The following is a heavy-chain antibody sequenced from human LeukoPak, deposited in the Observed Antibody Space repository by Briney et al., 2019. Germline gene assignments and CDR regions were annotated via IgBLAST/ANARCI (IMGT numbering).Heavy chain of an antibody. CDR3: AREARKGQRGNWFDP. Sequence: ASETLSLTCTVSGGSISSGDYYWSWIRQPPGKGLEWIGYIYYSGSTYYNPSLKSRVTISVDTSKNQFSLKLSSVTAADTAVYYCAREARKGQRGNWFDPWGQGTLVTVSP. J-gene: IGHJ5*02. CDR1: GGSISSGDYY. D-gene: IGHD1-1*01. CDR2: IYYSGST. V-gene: IGHV4-30-4*08.